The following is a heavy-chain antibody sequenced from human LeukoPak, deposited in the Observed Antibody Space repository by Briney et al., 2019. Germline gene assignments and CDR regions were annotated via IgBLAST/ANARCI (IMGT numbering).Heavy chain of an antibody. Sequence: GGSLRLSCASSGFTFSSYGMHWARQAPGKGLEWVALISYDGSNNYYADSVKGRFTISRDNSKNTLYLQMSSLRAEDTGVYYCAASYYYDSSGYYSPGYWGQGTLVTVSS. CDR3: AASYYYDSSGYYSPGY. J-gene: IGHJ4*02. CDR2: ISYDGSNN. V-gene: IGHV3-30*03. D-gene: IGHD3-22*01. CDR1: GFTFSSYG.